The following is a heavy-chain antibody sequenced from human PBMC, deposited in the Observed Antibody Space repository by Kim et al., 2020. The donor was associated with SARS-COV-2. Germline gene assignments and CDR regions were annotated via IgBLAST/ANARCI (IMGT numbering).Heavy chain of an antibody. Sequence: GGSLRLSCAASGFTFSSYSMNWVRQAPGKGLEWVSSISSSSSYIYYADSVKGRFTISRDNAKNSLYLQMNSLRAEDTAVYYCARDIQLWLEGSEYFQHWGQGTLVTVSS. V-gene: IGHV3-21*01. CDR3: ARDIQLWLEGSEYFQH. J-gene: IGHJ1*01. CDR1: GFTFSSYS. D-gene: IGHD5-18*01. CDR2: ISSSSSYI.